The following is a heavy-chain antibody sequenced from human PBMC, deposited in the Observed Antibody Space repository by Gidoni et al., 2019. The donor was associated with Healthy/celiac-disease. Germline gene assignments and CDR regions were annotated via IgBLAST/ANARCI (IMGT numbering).Heavy chain of an antibody. V-gene: IGHV3-48*01. J-gene: IGHJ6*02. CDR3: ARDGGYCSSTSCYPPPYYYYGMDV. Sequence: EVQLVASGGGLVQPGGSLRLSCAASGFTFSSYSMHWVRQAPGKGLEWVSYISSSSSTIYYADSVKGRFTISRDNAKNSLYLQMNSLRAEDTAVYYCARDGGYCSSTSCYPPPYYYYGMDVWGQGTTVTVSS. CDR1: GFTFSSYS. D-gene: IGHD2-2*01. CDR2: ISSSSSTI.